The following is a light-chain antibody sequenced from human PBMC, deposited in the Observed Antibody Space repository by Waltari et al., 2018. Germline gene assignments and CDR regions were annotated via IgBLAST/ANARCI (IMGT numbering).Light chain of an antibody. CDR2: KDS. Sequence: SYELTQPSSVSVSPGQTARITCSGDVLAKKYARWFQQKPGQAPVLVIYKDSERPSGIPERSSGSSSGTTVTLTISGAQVEDEADYYCYSAADNNWVFGGGTKLTVL. V-gene: IGLV3-27*01. CDR3: YSAADNNWV. CDR1: VLAKKY. J-gene: IGLJ3*02.